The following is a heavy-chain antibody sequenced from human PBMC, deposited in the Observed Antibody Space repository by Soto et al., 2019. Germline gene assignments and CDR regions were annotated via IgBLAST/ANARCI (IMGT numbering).Heavy chain of an antibody. J-gene: IGHJ3*02. CDR2: ISGSGGIT. V-gene: IGHV3-23*01. CDR1: GFTFSSYA. CDR3: AKDIVGALDAFDI. D-gene: IGHD1-26*01. Sequence: EVQLLESGGGLVQPGGSLRLSCAASGFTFSSYAMSWVRQAPGKGLEWVSAISGSGGITYYAYSVKGRVTISRDKSKNTRYPQMNSLRAEDTAVYYCAKDIVGALDAFDIRGQGTMVTVSS.